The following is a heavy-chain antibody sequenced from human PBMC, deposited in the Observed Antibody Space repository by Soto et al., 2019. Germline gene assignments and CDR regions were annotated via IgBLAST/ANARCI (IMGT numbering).Heavy chain of an antibody. CDR3: ARAGYYDSSGYYYGIQYAFDI. Sequence: QVQLVQSGAEVKKPGSSVKVSCKASGGTFSSYAISWVRQAPGQGLEWMGGIIPIFGTANYAQKFQGRITITADASTSTADMELSSVRCEDTAVYYCARAGYYDSSGYYYGIQYAFDIWGQGTMVTVSS. J-gene: IGHJ3*02. CDR2: IIPIFGTA. D-gene: IGHD3-22*01. CDR1: GGTFSSYA. V-gene: IGHV1-69*01.